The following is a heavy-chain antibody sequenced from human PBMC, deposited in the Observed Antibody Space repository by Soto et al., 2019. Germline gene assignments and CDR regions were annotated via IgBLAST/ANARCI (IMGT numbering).Heavy chain of an antibody. Sequence: QVQLQESGPGLVKPSQTLSLTCTVSGGSISSGDYYLSWIRQPPGKGLGWIGYIYFSGSTYYNPSLKSRVTISVDTSKNQFSLKLSSVTAADTAVYYCARVWFGEFAFDYWGQGTLVTVSS. V-gene: IGHV4-30-4*01. CDR1: GGSISSGDYY. D-gene: IGHD3-10*01. J-gene: IGHJ4*02. CDR2: IYFSGST. CDR3: ARVWFGEFAFDY.